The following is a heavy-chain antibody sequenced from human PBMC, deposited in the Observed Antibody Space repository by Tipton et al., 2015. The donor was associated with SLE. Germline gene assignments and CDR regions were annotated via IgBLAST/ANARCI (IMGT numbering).Heavy chain of an antibody. CDR3: VRVIVPASRGAFDI. Sequence: TLSLTCTVSGSSISNYYWGWIRQSAGKGLAWIGRVHTSGSTSYNPSLKSRLTMSVDMSNNQLYLRLSSVTAADTALYYCVRVIVPASRGAFDIWGQGTMVTVSS. V-gene: IGHV4-4*07. CDR2: VHTSGST. CDR1: GSSISNYY. D-gene: IGHD2-2*01. J-gene: IGHJ3*02.